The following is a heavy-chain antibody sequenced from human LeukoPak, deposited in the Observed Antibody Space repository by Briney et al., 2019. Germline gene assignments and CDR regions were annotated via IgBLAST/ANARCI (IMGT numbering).Heavy chain of an antibody. J-gene: IGHJ4*02. D-gene: IGHD1-26*01. CDR1: GGSISSYY. CDR2: INHSGST. Sequence: KPSETLSLTCTVSGGSISSYYWSWIRQPPGKGLEWIGEINHSGSTSYNPSLKSRVTISVDTSKNQFSLKLSSVTAADTAVYYCARDGGRDSGSYYEDYWGQGTLVTVSS. V-gene: IGHV4-34*01. CDR3: ARDGGRDSGSYYEDY.